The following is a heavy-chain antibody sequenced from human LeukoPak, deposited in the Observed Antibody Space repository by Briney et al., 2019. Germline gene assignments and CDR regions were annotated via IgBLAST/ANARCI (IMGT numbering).Heavy chain of an antibody. CDR2: ISYDGSNK. J-gene: IGHJ4*02. D-gene: IGHD2-2*01. Sequence: GGSLRLSCAASGFTFSSYSMNWVRQAPGKGLEWVAVISYDGSNKYYADSVKGRSTISRDNSKNTLYLQMNSLRAEDTAVYYCAKDRGGFLVVPDSLLDYWGQGTLVTVSS. CDR3: AKDRGGFLVVPDSLLDY. CDR1: GFTFSSYS. V-gene: IGHV3-30*18.